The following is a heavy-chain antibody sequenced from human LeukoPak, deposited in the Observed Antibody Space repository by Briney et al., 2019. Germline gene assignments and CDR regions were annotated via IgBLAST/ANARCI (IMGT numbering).Heavy chain of an antibody. CDR1: GFNFSNAW. Sequence: PGGSLRLSCAASGFNFSNAWMSWVRQAPGKGLEWVGRIKRKTDGGTTDYAAPVKGRFTISRDDSKNTLYLQMNSLKTEDTAVYYCTTGVATIDYWGQGTLVTVSS. J-gene: IGHJ4*02. V-gene: IGHV3-15*01. CDR2: IKRKTDGGTT. CDR3: TTGVATIDY. D-gene: IGHD5-12*01.